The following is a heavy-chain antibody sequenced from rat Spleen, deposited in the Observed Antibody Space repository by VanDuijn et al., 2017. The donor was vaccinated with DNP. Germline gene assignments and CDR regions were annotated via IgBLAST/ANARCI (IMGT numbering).Heavy chain of an antibody. CDR1: GFTFSAYY. D-gene: IGHD4-3*01. V-gene: IGHV5-22*01. CDR3: VRWNSGHLDY. Sequence: EVQLVESGGGLVQPGRSLKLSCAASGFTFSAYYMAWVRQAPAKGLEWVAYIGSAAYAPYYGDSVKGRFTISRENAKSTLYLQMNSLRSEDMATYYCVRWNSGHLDYWGQGVMVTVSS. J-gene: IGHJ2*01. CDR2: IGSAAYAP.